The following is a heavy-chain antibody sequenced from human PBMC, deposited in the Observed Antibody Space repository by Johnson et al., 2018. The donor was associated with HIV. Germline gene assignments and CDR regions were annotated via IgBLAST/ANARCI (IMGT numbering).Heavy chain of an antibody. J-gene: IGHJ3*02. D-gene: IGHD2-15*01. CDR3: ARSKDCSVGTCPDAFDI. Sequence: VQLVESGGGLVQPGGSLRLSCAASGFTVSSNYMSGVRPAPGRGVEWVSVGCGRGGAYCADSVKVRSTNTSADSKDTAYLQITSLGAEDTAVYYCARSKDCSVGTCPDAFDIWGQGTLVMVSS. CDR1: GFTVSSNY. V-gene: IGHV3-66*01. CDR2: GCGRGGA.